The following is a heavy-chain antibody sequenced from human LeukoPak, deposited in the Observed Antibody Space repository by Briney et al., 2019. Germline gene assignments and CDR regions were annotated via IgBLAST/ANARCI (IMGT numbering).Heavy chain of an antibody. CDR3: ARGGWGYYDILTGPPAFYFFDL. D-gene: IGHD3-9*01. Sequence: GGSLRLSCASSGFIFGNYWMGWVRQAPGKGLEWVANINPDGSEKYYVDSVKGQFTISRDNAKNSLTLQMDSLGAEDTAVYYCARGGWGYYDILTGPPAFYFFDLWGHGTLVTVSS. V-gene: IGHV3-7*01. CDR1: GFIFGNYW. CDR2: INPDGSEK. J-gene: IGHJ2*01.